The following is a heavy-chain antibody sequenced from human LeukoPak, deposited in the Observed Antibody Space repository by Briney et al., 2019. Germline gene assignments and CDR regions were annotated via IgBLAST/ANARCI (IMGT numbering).Heavy chain of an antibody. D-gene: IGHD1-26*01. J-gene: IGHJ4*02. Sequence: ASVTVSCKASGYTFTSYAMHWVRQAPGQRLEWMGWINAGNGNTKYSQEFQGRVTITRDTSASTAYMELSSLRSEDMAVYYCARALMGSGSPFDYWGQGTLVTVSS. CDR2: INAGNGNT. CDR1: GYTFTSYA. V-gene: IGHV1-3*03. CDR3: ARALMGSGSPFDY.